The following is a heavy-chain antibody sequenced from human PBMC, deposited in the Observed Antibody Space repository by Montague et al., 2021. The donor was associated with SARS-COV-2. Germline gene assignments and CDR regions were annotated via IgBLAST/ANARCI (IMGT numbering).Heavy chain of an antibody. CDR2: TNYRSKWHY. D-gene: IGHD2-21*01. J-gene: IGHJ6*02. CDR3: ARDAHIGSTRPFSGYGMDV. V-gene: IGHV6-1*01. Sequence: CAISGHSVSSNNVAWNWIRQSPSRGLGWLGRTNYRSKWHYDYAVSVKSRILIIPNTSENQFSLQLNSVTPEDTAVYYCARDAHIGSTRPFSGYGMDVWGQGTTVTVSS. CDR1: GHSVSSNNVA.